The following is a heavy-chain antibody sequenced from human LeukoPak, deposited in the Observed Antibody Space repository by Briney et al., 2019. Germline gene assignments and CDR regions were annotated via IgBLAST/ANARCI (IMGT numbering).Heavy chain of an antibody. CDR3: ASPVERYYYYDSSGYYQGLAY. D-gene: IGHD3-22*01. Sequence: ASVKVSCKASGYTFTSYYMHWVRQAPGQGLEWMGIINPSGGSTSYAQKFQGRVTMTRDTSTSTVYMELSSLRSEDTAVYYCASPVERYYYYDSSGYYQGLAYWGQGTLVTVSS. J-gene: IGHJ4*02. V-gene: IGHV1-46*01. CDR2: INPSGGST. CDR1: GYTFTSYY.